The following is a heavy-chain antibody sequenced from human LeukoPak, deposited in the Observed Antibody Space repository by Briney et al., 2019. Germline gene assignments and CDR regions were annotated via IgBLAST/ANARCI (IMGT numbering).Heavy chain of an antibody. J-gene: IGHJ4*02. CDR2: IKPGNTHT. V-gene: IGHV1-46*01. CDR3: ARSGVTATTDYFDY. CDR1: GYTFTSYY. D-gene: IGHD1-7*01. Sequence: ASVKVSCKASGYTFTSYYIHWVRQAPGQGLEWMGIIKPGNTHTTYAQNFQGRVTMTRDTSSSTVYMELSSLTSDDAAVFYCARSGVTATTDYFDYWGQGTLVTVSS.